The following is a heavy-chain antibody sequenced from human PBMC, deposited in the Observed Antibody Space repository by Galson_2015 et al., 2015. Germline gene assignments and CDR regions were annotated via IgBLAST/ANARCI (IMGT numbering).Heavy chain of an antibody. Sequence: CLRLSCAASGFTFSSYGMHWVRQAPGKGLEWVAVISYDGSNKYYADSVKGRFTISRDNSKNTLYLQMNSLRAEDTAVYYCAKDRSTGTDAFDIWGQGTMVTVSS. J-gene: IGHJ3*02. CDR3: AKDRSTGTDAFDI. V-gene: IGHV3-30*18. D-gene: IGHD1-1*01. CDR1: GFTFSSYG. CDR2: ISYDGSNK.